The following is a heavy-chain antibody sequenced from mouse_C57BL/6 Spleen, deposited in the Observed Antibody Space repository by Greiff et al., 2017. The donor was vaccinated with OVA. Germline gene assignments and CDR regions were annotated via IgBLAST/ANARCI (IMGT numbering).Heavy chain of an antibody. CDR3: ARSHYGNYVDY. CDR1: GYSFTGYY. Sequence: EVKLQESGPELVKPGASVKISCKASGYSFTGYYMNWVKQSPEKSLEWIGEINPSTGGTTYNQKFKAKATLTVDKSSSTAYMQLNSLTSEDSAVDYCARSHYGNYVDYWGQGTTLTVSS. D-gene: IGHD2-1*01. V-gene: IGHV1-42*01. J-gene: IGHJ2*01. CDR2: INPSTGGT.